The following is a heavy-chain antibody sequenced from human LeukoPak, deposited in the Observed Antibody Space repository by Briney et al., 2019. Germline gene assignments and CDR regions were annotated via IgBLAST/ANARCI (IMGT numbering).Heavy chain of an antibody. J-gene: IGHJ4*02. D-gene: IGHD6-13*01. Sequence: GGYLRLSCAASGFTFSSYTMNWVRQAPGKGLEWVSSISTSSSFIYYADSVKGRFTISRDNAKNSLYLQMNSLRAEDTAVYYCARDVALAAAGDYWGQGTLVTVSS. CDR2: ISTSSSFI. CDR1: GFTFSSYT. CDR3: ARDVALAAAGDY. V-gene: IGHV3-21*01.